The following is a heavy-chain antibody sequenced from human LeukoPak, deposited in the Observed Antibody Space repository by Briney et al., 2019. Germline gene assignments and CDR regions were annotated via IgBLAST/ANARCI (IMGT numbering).Heavy chain of an antibody. CDR3: ARHEWDYYDSSGKGYYFDY. CDR2: ISSSSSYI. V-gene: IGHV3-21*01. D-gene: IGHD3-22*01. Sequence: GGPLRLSCAASGFTFSSYSMNWVRQAPGKGLEWVSSISSSSSYIYYADSVKGRFTISRDNAKNSLYLQMNSLRAEDTAVYYCARHEWDYYDSSGKGYYFDYWGQGTLVTVSS. CDR1: GFTFSSYS. J-gene: IGHJ4*02.